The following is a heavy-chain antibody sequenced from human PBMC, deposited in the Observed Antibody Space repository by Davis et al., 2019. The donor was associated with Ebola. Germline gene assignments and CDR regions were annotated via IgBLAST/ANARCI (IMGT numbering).Heavy chain of an antibody. V-gene: IGHV3-73*01. CDR1: GFTFSGSA. CDR3: TSPGDYSNYGGDY. J-gene: IGHJ4*02. D-gene: IGHD4-11*01. CDR2: IRSKANSYAT. Sequence: GESLKISCAASGFTFSGSAMHWVRQASGKGLEWVGRIRSKANSYATAYAASVKGRFTISRDDSKNTAYLQMNSLKTEDTAVDYCTSPGDYSNYGGDYWGQGTLVTVSS.